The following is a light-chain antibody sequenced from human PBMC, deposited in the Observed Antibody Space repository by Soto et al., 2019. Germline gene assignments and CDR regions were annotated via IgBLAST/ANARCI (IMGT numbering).Light chain of an antibody. Sequence: EIVLPQSPGTLSLSPGERATLSCRASQSVRSSYLAWYQQKSGQAPRLLIYGASTRATGIPDRFSGSGSGTDFTLTISRLEPEDFAVYYCQQYGSAITFGQGTRLEIK. CDR3: QQYGSAIT. CDR2: GAS. CDR1: QSVRSSY. V-gene: IGKV3-20*01. J-gene: IGKJ5*01.